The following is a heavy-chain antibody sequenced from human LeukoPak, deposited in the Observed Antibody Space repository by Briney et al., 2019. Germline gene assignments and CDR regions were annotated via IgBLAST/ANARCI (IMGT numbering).Heavy chain of an antibody. CDR2: IKEDRTAD. D-gene: IGHD2-15*01. V-gene: IGHV3-7*01. Sequence: GGSLRLSCAASGFSVRDFWMAWVRQAPGKGLEWVAHIKEDRTADYYVDSVKGRFTISKDDGKNSLHLQMNSLRAEDTAVYYCARDRGGSYSAIDYWGQGTLVTVSS. CDR3: ARDRGGSYSAIDY. CDR1: GFSVRDFW. J-gene: IGHJ4*02.